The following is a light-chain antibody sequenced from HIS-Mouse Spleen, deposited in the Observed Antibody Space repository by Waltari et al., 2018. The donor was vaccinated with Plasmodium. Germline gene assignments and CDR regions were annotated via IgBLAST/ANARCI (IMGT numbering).Light chain of an antibody. CDR3: YSAADNNLV. V-gene: IGLV3-27*01. Sequence: SYELPQPSSVSVSPGQPARITCSGDVLATKYARWFQQKPGKAPVLVIDKDSERPSGTPERFSGSSSGTTVTLTISGAQVEDEADYYCYSAADNNLVFGGGTKLTVL. CDR1: VLATKY. J-gene: IGLJ3*02. CDR2: KDS.